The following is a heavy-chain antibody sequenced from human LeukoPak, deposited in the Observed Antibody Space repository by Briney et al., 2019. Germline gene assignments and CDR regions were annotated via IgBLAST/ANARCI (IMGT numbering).Heavy chain of an antibody. CDR2: INHSGST. D-gene: IGHD2-15*01. CDR3: ARDPGGSNDY. V-gene: IGHV4-34*01. J-gene: IGHJ4*02. CDR1: GGSFSGYY. Sequence: SETLSLTCAVYGGSFSGYYWSWIRQPPGKGLEWIGEINHSGSTNYNPSLKSRVTISVDTSKNQFSLKLNSVTAADTAVYYCARDPGGSNDYWGQGTLVTVSS.